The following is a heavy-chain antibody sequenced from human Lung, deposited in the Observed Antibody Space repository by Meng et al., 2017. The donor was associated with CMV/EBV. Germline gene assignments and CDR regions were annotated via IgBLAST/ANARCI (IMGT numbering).Heavy chain of an antibody. V-gene: IGHV6-1*01. CDR3: ARGYSHRFDH. D-gene: IGHD1-1*01. J-gene: IGHJ4*02. Sequence: LXCAISGDSVSSNSVAWNWIRQSPSRGLEWLGRTYYRSKWYNDYAVSVKSRITINPDTSKNQFSLQLKSMTPEDTAVYYCARGYSHRFDHWGQGTLVTFSS. CDR2: TYYRSKWYN. CDR1: GDSVSSNSVA.